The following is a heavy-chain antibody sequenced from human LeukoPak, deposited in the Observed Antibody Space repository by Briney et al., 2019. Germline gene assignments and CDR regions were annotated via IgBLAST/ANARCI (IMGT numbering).Heavy chain of an antibody. V-gene: IGHV3-30-3*01. J-gene: IGHJ4*02. CDR1: GVTLCRDA. CDR3: ARTMRPMVTGYYSLDY. Sequence: GGSLRLSCAPSGVTLCRDAMHSVCQAPGKGRAWVAIISFDVGHRFQAESAKGRFTISRDNSKNTLYLQMNSLRAQYTAGNYVARTMRPMVTGYYSLDYWAKGTLVSVSS. CDR2: ISFDVGHR. D-gene: IGHD3-9*01.